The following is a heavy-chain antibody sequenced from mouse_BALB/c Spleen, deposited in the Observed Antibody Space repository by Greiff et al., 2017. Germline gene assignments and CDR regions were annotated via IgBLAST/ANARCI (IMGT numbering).Heavy chain of an antibody. Sequence: DVKLQESGGGLVQPGGSLKLSCAASGFTFSSYTMSWVRQTPEKRLEWVAYISNGGGSTYYPDTVKGRFTISRDNAKNTLYLQMSSLKSEDTAMYYCARLDGGVYDYPSYAMDYWGQGTSVTVSS. D-gene: IGHD2-4*01. V-gene: IGHV5-12-2*01. CDR2: ISNGGGST. J-gene: IGHJ4*01. CDR1: GFTFSSYT. CDR3: ARLDGGVYDYPSYAMDY.